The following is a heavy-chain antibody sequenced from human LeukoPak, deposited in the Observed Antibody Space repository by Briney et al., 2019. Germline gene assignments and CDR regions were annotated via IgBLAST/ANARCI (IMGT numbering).Heavy chain of an antibody. V-gene: IGHV3-30-3*01. D-gene: IGHD6-13*01. CDR3: ARDVGGYSSSWEIYYYYMDV. CDR2: ISYDGSNK. Sequence: GGSLRLSCAASGFTFSSYAMHWVRQAPGKGLEWVAVISYDGSNKYYADSVKGRFTISRDNSKNTLYLQMNSLRAEDTAVYYCARDVGGYSSSWEIYYYYMDVWGKGTTVTVSS. J-gene: IGHJ6*03. CDR1: GFTFSSYA.